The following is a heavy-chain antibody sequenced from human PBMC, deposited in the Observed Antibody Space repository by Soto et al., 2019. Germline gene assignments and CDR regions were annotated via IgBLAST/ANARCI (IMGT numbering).Heavy chain of an antibody. D-gene: IGHD3-22*01. CDR1: GFTFSSYI. CDR3: ARDILGITNWFDP. J-gene: IGHJ5*02. CDR2: ISGTSSAL. V-gene: IGHV3-48*02. Sequence: EVQLVESGGGLVQPGGSLRLSCAASGFTFSSYIMHWVRQAPGKGLEWVSYISGTSSALYYADSVKGRFTIARDNAKNSLDLQMNSMRDEDTAVYYCARDILGITNWFDPWGQGTLVTVSS.